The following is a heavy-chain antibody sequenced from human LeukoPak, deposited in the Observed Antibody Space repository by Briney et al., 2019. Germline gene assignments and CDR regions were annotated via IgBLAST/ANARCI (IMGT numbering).Heavy chain of an antibody. Sequence: GGSLRLSCTASGFTFSNYGMHWVRQAPGKGLEWVPVISYDGTNKYYADSVKGRFTISRDNSKNTLYLQMSSLRDEDTAVYYCARHDYGGNSGDYWGQGTLVTVSS. CDR2: ISYDGTNK. CDR3: ARHDYGGNSGDY. V-gene: IGHV3-30*03. J-gene: IGHJ4*02. CDR1: GFTFSNYG. D-gene: IGHD4-23*01.